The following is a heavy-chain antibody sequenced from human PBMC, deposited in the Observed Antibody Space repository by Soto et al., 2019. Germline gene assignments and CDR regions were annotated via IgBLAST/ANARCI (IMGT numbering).Heavy chain of an antibody. V-gene: IGHV3-23*01. J-gene: IGHJ4*02. Sequence: PGGSLRLSCAASGFIASNYAMSWVRQAPGKGLEWVSGFSGSGGVAFYADSVKGRFSMSRDSSKNTIYLHMNRLRAEDTAVYYCAKAGGDYWGQGTLVTVSS. CDR2: FSGSGGVA. CDR3: AKAGGDY. CDR1: GFIASNYA. D-gene: IGHD3-10*01.